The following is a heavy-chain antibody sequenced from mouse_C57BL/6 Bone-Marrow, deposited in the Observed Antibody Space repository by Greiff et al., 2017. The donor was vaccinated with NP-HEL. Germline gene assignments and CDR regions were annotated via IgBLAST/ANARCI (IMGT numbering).Heavy chain of an antibody. D-gene: IGHD1-1*01. CDR2: ISSGGSYT. V-gene: IGHV5-6*01. Sequence: EVKLVESGGDLVKPGGSLKLSCAASGFTFSSYGMSWVRQTPDKRLEWVATISSGGSYTYYPDSVKGRFTISRDNAKNTLYLQMSSLKSEDTAMYYCAPVRGDYAMDYWGQGTSVTVSS. CDR3: APVRGDYAMDY. CDR1: GFTFSSYG. J-gene: IGHJ4*01.